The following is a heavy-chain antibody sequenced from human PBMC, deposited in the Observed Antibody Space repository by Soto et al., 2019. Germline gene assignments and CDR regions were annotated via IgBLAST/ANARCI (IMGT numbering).Heavy chain of an antibody. Sequence: ASVKVSCKASGYTFTSYGISWVRQAPGQGLEWMGWISAYNGNTNYAQKLQGRVTMTTDTSTSTAYMEMRSLGSDDTAVYYCARDHAGYCRGGSCVTGWFDPWGQGTLVTVSS. CDR3: ARDHAGYCRGGSCVTGWFDP. V-gene: IGHV1-18*01. CDR2: ISAYNGNT. CDR1: GYTFTSYG. J-gene: IGHJ5*02. D-gene: IGHD2-15*01.